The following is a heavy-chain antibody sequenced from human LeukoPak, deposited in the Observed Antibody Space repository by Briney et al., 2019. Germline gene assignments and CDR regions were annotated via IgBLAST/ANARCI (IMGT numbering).Heavy chain of an antibody. D-gene: IGHD6-25*01. J-gene: IGHJ4*02. CDR3: ARQLPTAAADTRGYFDY. CDR1: GGSISIISSSTYS. Sequence: PSETPSLTCTVSGGSISIISSSTYSWGWIRQAPGKGLEWIGSLYYGENSHYNPSLKSRATLSVDTSNNQFSLKLTSVTAADAAVYFCARQLPTAAADTRGYFDYWGQGTVVTVSS. CDR2: LYYGENS. V-gene: IGHV4-39*01.